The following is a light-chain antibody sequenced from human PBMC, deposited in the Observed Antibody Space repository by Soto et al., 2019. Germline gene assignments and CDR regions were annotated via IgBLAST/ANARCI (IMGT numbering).Light chain of an antibody. Sequence: EIVLTQSPATLSLSPGERATLSCRASQSVSSYLAWYQQKPGQAPRLLIYDASNRATGIPARFSGSGSGTDFTLTISSLDPDDFAVYYCQQRSDWPITFGQGTRLEI. CDR3: QQRSDWPIT. CDR2: DAS. J-gene: IGKJ5*01. V-gene: IGKV3-11*01. CDR1: QSVSSY.